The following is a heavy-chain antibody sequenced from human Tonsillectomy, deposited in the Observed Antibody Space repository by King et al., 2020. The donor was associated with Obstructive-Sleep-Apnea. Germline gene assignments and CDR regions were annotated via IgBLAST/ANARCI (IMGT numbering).Heavy chain of an antibody. CDR3: AKPLPWVQVDSSFGDY. D-gene: IGHD3-22*01. J-gene: IGHJ4*02. V-gene: IGHV3-23*04. CDR1: GFTFISYG. CDR2: ISSSGGST. Sequence: VQLVESGGGLVQPGGSLRLSCAASGFTFISYGMSWVRQAPGKGLEWVSAISSSGGSTYYADSVKGRFTISRDNSKNTLYLQMNSLRAEDTAVYYCAKPLPWVQVDSSFGDYWGQGTLVIVSS.